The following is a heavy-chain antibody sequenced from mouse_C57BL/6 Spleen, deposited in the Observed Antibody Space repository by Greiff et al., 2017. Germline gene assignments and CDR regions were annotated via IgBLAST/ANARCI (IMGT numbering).Heavy chain of an antibody. CDR3: TRDYGSSYLYWYFDV. J-gene: IGHJ1*03. D-gene: IGHD1-1*01. CDR1: GYTFTDYE. Sequence: VQLQESGAELVRPGASVTLSCKASGYTFTDYEMHWVKQTPVPGLEWIGAIDPETGGTAYNQKFKGKAILTADKSSSTAYMELRSLTSEDSAVYYCTRDYGSSYLYWYFDVWGTGTTVTVSS. CDR2: IDPETGGT. V-gene: IGHV1-15*01.